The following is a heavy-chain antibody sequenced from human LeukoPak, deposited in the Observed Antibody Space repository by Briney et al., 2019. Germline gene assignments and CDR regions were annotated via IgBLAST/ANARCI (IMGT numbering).Heavy chain of an antibody. J-gene: IGHJ4*02. D-gene: IGHD2-15*01. CDR3: ARDGGYGNQGYFDY. CDR1: GITFSYYS. V-gene: IGHV3-48*04. CDR2: ISSTSRTI. Sequence: PGGSLRLSCAVSGITFSYYSMNWVRQAPGKGLEWLSYISSTSRTIYYADSLKGRFTISRDDAKNSLYLQMNSLRAEDTAVYYCARDGGYGNQGYFDYWGQGTLVTVSS.